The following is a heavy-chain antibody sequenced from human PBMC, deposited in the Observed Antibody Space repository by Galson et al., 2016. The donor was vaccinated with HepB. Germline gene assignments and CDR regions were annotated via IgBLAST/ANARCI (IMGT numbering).Heavy chain of an antibody. D-gene: IGHD4-17*01. Sequence: SLRLSCAASGFTFTSYGMHWVRQAPGKGLEWVALVWYDEINKFYRDSVKGRFTISRDNSKKTLYLQMNNLRAEDTAVDYCASGTTMTPDYFDYWGQGTLFTVSS. CDR2: VWYDEINK. CDR1: GFTFTSYG. CDR3: ASGTTMTPDYFDY. J-gene: IGHJ4*02. V-gene: IGHV3-33*01.